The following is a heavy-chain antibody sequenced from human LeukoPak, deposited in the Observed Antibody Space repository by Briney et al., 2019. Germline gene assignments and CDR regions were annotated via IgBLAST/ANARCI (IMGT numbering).Heavy chain of an antibody. V-gene: IGHV4-4*07. CDR2: IYTSGST. CDR3: ARGGCSGGSCYVFYMDV. J-gene: IGHJ6*03. CDR1: GGSISSYY. Sequence: SETLSLTCTVSGGSISSYYWSWIRQPAGKGLEWIGRIYTSGSTNYNPSLKSRVTISVDTSKNQFSLKLSSVTAADTAVYYCARGGCSGGSCYVFYMDVWGKGTTVTVSS. D-gene: IGHD2-15*01.